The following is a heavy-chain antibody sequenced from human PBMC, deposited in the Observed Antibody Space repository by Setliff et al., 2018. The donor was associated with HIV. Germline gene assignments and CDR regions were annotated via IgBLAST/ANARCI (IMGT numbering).Heavy chain of an antibody. CDR2: INPNNGAS. CDR3: ARAGIYYDSSGYAFDI. D-gene: IGHD3-22*01. V-gene: IGHV1-2*02. Sequence: GASVKVSCKASGYTFTGHYMHWVRQAPGQGLEWMGWINPNNGASNYAQRFQGRVTMTRDTSISTAYMELSRLRSDDTAVYYCARAGIYYDSSGYAFDIWGQGTMVTVSS. J-gene: IGHJ3*02. CDR1: GYTFTGHY.